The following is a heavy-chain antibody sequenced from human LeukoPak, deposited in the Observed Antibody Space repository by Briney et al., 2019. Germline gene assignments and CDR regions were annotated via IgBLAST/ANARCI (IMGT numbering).Heavy chain of an antibody. Sequence: SETLSLTCAVSGGSISSGGYSWSWTRQPPGKGLEWIGYIYHSGSTYYNPSLKSRVTISVDRSKNQFSLKLSSVTAADTAVYYCARGVTTVTPYYYYYYGMDVWGQGTTVTVSS. CDR3: ARGVTTVTPYYYYYYGMDV. V-gene: IGHV4-30-2*01. CDR1: GGSISSGGYS. CDR2: IYHSGST. D-gene: IGHD4-17*01. J-gene: IGHJ6*02.